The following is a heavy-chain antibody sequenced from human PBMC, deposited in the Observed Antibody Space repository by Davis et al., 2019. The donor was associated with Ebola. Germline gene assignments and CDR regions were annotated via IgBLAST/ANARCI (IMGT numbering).Heavy chain of an antibody. V-gene: IGHV5-51*01. CDR3: ARHRPFGDYAIDY. CDR2: IYPGDSDT. J-gene: IGHJ4*02. CDR1: GYNFTTYW. Sequence: KVSCKGSGYNFTTYWIVWVRQLHGKGLEWMGNIYPGDSDTRYSPSFQGQVTVSADKSIPTAYLQWSSLKASDTAMYYCARHRPFGDYAIDYWGQGTLVTVSS. D-gene: IGHD4-17*01.